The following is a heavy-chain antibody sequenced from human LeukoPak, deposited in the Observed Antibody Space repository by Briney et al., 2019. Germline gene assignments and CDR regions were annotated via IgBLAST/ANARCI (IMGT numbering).Heavy chain of an antibody. D-gene: IGHD2-2*01. CDR2: ISYDGSNK. V-gene: IGHV3-30-3*02. CDR1: GFTFSSYA. CDR3: AKNGHIVVVPAAIDY. Sequence: GSLRLSCAASGFTFSSYAMHWVRQAPGKGLEWVAVISYDGSNKYYADSVKGRFTISRDNSKNTLYLQMNSLRAEDTAVYYCAKNGHIVVVPAAIDYWGQGTLVTVSS. J-gene: IGHJ4*02.